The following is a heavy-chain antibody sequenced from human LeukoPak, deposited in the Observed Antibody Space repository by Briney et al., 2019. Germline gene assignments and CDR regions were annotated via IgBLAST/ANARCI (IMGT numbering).Heavy chain of an antibody. CDR1: GGTFSSYA. V-gene: IGHV1-69*13. Sequence: GASVKVSCKASGGTFSSYAISWVRQAPGQGLEWMGGIIPIFGTANYAQKFQGRVTITADESTSTAYMELSSLRSEDTAVYYCASEVPYYYGSGNYYSPDYWGQGTLVTVSS. CDR2: IIPIFGTA. D-gene: IGHD3-10*01. CDR3: ASEVPYYYGSGNYYSPDY. J-gene: IGHJ4*02.